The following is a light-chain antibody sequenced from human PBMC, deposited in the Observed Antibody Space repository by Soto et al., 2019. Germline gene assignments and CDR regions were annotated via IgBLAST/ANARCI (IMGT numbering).Light chain of an antibody. V-gene: IGKV2-28*01. J-gene: IGKJ1*01. CDR2: LGS. CDR3: MQALQTPPT. CDR1: QSLLHVNGYSY. Sequence: IVVTQSPLSLPVIPGETASISCRSNQSLLHVNGYSYLDWYLQKPGQSPQLLIYLGSNRASGVPDRFSGSGSGTEFTLTVSRVEAEDVGVYYCMQALQTPPTFGQGTKVDIK.